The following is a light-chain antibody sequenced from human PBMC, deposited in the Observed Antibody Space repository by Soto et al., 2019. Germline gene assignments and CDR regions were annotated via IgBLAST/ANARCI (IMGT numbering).Light chain of an antibody. CDR2: VAS. CDR1: QSVNAN. J-gene: IGKJ1*01. Sequence: EVVMTQSPATLSVSPGERATLSCRASQSVNANLAWYQKKPGQAPRLLIHVASNRATGIPARFSGSGFGTEFILTISSLQSEDFAVYYCQQYNTWLWTFGQGTKVEI. V-gene: IGKV3-15*01. CDR3: QQYNTWLWT.